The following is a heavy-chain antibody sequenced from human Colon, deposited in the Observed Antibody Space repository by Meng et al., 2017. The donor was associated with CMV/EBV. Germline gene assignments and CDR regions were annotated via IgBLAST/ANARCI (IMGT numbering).Heavy chain of an antibody. CDR2: INDGGSP. J-gene: IGHJ4*02. CDR3: ARAYSSSYRVDS. D-gene: IGHD6-6*01. CDR1: DGSFNNFY. V-gene: IGHV4-34*01. Sequence: SETLSLTCAVHDGSFNNFYWSWIRQTPEKGLEWIGEINDGGSPYYNPSLKSRVTVSVDTSKNQFSLRMSSVTAADTAIYYCARAYSSSYRVDSWGQGTLVTVSS.